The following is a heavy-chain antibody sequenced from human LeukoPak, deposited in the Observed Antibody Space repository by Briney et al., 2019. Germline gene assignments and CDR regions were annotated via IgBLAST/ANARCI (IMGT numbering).Heavy chain of an antibody. Sequence: GGSLRLSCAASGFTFSSYGMHWVRQAPGKGLMWVSRMNGEGTTIDYADSVKGRFTVSRDYAKNTLFLQMNNLRTEDTALYFCATARNFRFEYWGQGSLVIVSA. CDR3: ATARNFRFEY. V-gene: IGHV3-74*01. J-gene: IGHJ4*02. CDR1: GFTFSSYG. D-gene: IGHD1-7*01. CDR2: MNGEGTTI.